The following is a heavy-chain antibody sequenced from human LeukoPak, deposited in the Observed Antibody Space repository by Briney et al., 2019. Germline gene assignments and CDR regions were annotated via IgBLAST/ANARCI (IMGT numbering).Heavy chain of an antibody. CDR2: IYYSGST. CDR1: GGSISSYY. V-gene: IGHV4-59*01. Sequence: SETLSLTCTVSGGSISSYYWSWIRQPPGKGLEWVGYIYYSGSTKYNPSLERRVSISVDTSKNQFSLKLSSVTAADTAVYYCARSMDTAMVYFDYWGQGTLVTVSS. J-gene: IGHJ4*02. CDR3: ARSMDTAMVYFDY. D-gene: IGHD5-18*01.